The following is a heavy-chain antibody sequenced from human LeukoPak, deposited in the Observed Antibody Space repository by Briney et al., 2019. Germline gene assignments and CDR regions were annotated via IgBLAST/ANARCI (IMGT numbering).Heavy chain of an antibody. CDR1: GYTFTSYG. J-gene: IGHJ5*02. V-gene: IGHV1-18*01. D-gene: IGHD3-10*01. CDR3: ARVTSVGGSGSYYNWFDP. Sequence: ASVKVSCKASGYTFTSYGISWVQQAPGQGLEWMGWISAYNGNTNYAQKLQGRVTMTTDTSTSTAYMELRSLRPDDTAVYYCARVTSVGGSGSYYNWFDPWGQGTLVTVSS. CDR2: ISAYNGNT.